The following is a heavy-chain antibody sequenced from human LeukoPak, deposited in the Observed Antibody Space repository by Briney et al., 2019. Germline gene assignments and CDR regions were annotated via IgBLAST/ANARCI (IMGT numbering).Heavy chain of an antibody. Sequence: PSETLPLTCTVSGGSISSYYWSWIRQPAGKGLEWIGRISTSGSTNYNPSLKSRVTMSVDTSNNQFSLKLSSVTAADTAVYYCARVSHYYDSSGYYYVRAFDIWGQGTMVTVSS. CDR2: ISTSGST. V-gene: IGHV4-4*07. D-gene: IGHD3-22*01. CDR3: ARVSHYYDSSGYYYVRAFDI. J-gene: IGHJ3*02. CDR1: GGSISSYY.